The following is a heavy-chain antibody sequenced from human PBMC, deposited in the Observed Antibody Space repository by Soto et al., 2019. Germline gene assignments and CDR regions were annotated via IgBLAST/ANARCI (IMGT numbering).Heavy chain of an antibody. CDR2: IYYSGST. Sequence: QVQLQETGPGLVKPSETLSLTCFVSGGSISGYYGSWVRQPPGKGLEWIGYIYYSGSTTYNSSLKGRXXTXVXRSKNQFSLELSSVTAADTAVYYCARRRYADWAFDYWGQGTLVTVSS. CDR3: ARRRYADWAFDY. D-gene: IGHD3-9*01. CDR1: GGSISGYY. J-gene: IGHJ4*02. V-gene: IGHV4-59*08.